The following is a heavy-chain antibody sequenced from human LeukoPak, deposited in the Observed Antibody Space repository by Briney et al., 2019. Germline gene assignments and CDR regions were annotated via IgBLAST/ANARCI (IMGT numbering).Heavy chain of an antibody. CDR2: MNPNSGNT. V-gene: IGHV1-8*01. J-gene: IGHJ6*03. D-gene: IGHD4-23*01. CDR1: GYTFTSYD. CDR3: ARADHYGGERYYYYYMDV. Sequence: ASVKVSCKASGYTFTSYDINWVRQATGQGLEWMGWMNPNSGNTGYAQKFQGRVTMTRNTSISAAYMELSSLRSEDTAVYYCARADHYGGERYYYYYMDVWGKGTTVTVSS.